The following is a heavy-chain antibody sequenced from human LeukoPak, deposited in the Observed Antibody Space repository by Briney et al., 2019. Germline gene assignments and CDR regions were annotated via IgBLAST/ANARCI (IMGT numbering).Heavy chain of an antibody. D-gene: IGHD2-15*01. Sequence: SETLSLTCSVSGVSINNYYWSWIRQPPGKGLEWIARIYTSGNTNYSPSSKSRVTMSVDMSKNQFSLKLSSVPAADTAVYYCAPCSGGSCYWGQGTLVTVSS. CDR1: GVSINNYY. CDR2: IYTSGNT. CDR3: APCSGGSCY. J-gene: IGHJ4*02. V-gene: IGHV4-4*07.